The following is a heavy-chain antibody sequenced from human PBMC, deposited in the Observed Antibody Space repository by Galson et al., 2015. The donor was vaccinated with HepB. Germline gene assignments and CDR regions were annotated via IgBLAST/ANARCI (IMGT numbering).Heavy chain of an antibody. CDR3: TRGSSSHT. J-gene: IGHJ5*02. CDR2: IDSSGNT. D-gene: IGHD2-2*01. CDR1: GGSISSYH. V-gene: IGHV4-4*07. Sequence: ETLSLTCTVSGGSISSYHWSWIRQPAGKGLEWMGRIDSSGNTNYNPSLKGRVTMSVDTSKNQFSLTLRSVTAADTAVYYCTRGSSSHTWGQGTLVTVSS.